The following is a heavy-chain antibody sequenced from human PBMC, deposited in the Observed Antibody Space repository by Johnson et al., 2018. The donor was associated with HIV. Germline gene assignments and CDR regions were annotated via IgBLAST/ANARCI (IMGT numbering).Heavy chain of an antibody. CDR1: GFTFSSYD. V-gene: IGHV3-66*01. J-gene: IGHJ3*02. CDR3: ARDHLRRSHAFDI. D-gene: IGHD2-15*01. CDR2: IYSGGST. Sequence: EVQLVESGGGLVQPGGSLRLSCAASGFTFSSYDMHWVRQVIGKGLEWVSVIYSGGSTYYADSVKGRFTISRDNSKNTLYLQMNSLRAEDTAVYYCARDHLRRSHAFDIWGQGTVVTVS.